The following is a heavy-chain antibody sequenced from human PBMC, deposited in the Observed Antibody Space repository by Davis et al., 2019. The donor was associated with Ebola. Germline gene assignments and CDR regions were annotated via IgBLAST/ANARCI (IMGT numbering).Heavy chain of an antibody. CDR3: ARGAGQLYMDV. J-gene: IGHJ6*03. CDR1: GGSFSAFS. Sequence: PSETLSLTCAVYGGSFSAFSWNWIRQVPGKGLESIGEIDQTGSPKYTPSLKSRLTLLVDTSKKQFSLRLRSVTAADTALYFCARGAGQLYMDVWDKGTTVTVSS. CDR2: IDQTGSP. V-gene: IGHV4-34*01.